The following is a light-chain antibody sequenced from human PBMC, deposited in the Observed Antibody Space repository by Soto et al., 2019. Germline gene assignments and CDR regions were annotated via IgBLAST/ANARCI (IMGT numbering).Light chain of an antibody. Sequence: EIVLTQSPGTLSLSPLERATLSFRASQSVSTNLAWYQQRPGQAPRLIISGAYTRATGIPARFSGSGSGTEFTLTISSLQSEDLGVYYCQQYNNGWTFGQGTKVDI. CDR2: GAY. CDR1: QSVSTN. V-gene: IGKV3-15*01. CDR3: QQYNNGWT. J-gene: IGKJ1*01.